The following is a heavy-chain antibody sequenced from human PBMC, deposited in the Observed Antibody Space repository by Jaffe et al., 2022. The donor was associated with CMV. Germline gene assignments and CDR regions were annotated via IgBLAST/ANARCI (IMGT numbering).Heavy chain of an antibody. CDR3: ARQKTYYYDSSGPRGAFDI. J-gene: IGHJ3*02. V-gene: IGHV4-59*08. Sequence: QVQLQESGPGLVKPSETLSLTCTVSGGSISSYYWSWIRQPPGKGLEWIGYIYYSGSTNYNPSLKSRVTISVDTSKNQFSLKLSSVTAADTAVYYCARQKTYYYDSSGPRGAFDIWGQGTMVTVSS. CDR2: IYYSGST. D-gene: IGHD3-22*01. CDR1: GGSISSYY.